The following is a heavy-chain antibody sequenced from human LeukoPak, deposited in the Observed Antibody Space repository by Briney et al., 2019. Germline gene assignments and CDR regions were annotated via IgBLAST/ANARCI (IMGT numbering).Heavy chain of an antibody. D-gene: IGHD2-15*01. CDR1: GGSISSYF. V-gene: IGHV4-4*07. CDR3: ARVGCSGGSCHSGLDY. Sequence: NPSETLSLTCTVSGGSISSYFWSWIRQPAGKGLEWIGRIYTSGSTDYNPSLKSRVTISVDTSKNQFSLKLSSVTAADTAVYYCARVGCSGGSCHSGLDYWGQGTLVTVSS. J-gene: IGHJ4*02. CDR2: IYTSGST.